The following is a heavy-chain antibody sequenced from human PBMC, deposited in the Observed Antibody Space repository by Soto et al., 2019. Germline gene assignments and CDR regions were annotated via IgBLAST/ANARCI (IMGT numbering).Heavy chain of an antibody. CDR3: ARVAVCSGGRCYFSVNY. D-gene: IGHD2-15*01. J-gene: IGHJ4*02. V-gene: IGHV4-30-4*01. CDR1: GGSISSGDYY. CDR2: IYYSGST. Sequence: QVQLQESGPGLVKPSQTLSLTCTVSGGSISSGDYYWSWIRQPPGKGLEWIGYIYYSGSTYYNPSLKNRVTISLDTSATQFSLKLSSVTAADPAVYYWARVAVCSGGRCYFSVNYWGQGTLVTLSS.